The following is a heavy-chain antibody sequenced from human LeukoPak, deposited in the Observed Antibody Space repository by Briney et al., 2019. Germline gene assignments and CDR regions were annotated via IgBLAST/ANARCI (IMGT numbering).Heavy chain of an antibody. CDR1: GGTFSSYA. Sequence: ASVKVSCKASGGTFSSYAISWVRQAPGQGLEWMGGIIPIFGTANYAQKFQGRVTITTDESTSTAYMELSSLRSEDTAVYYCARGYYDILTGYVEWGQGTLVTVSS. D-gene: IGHD3-9*01. J-gene: IGHJ4*02. CDR2: IIPIFGTA. V-gene: IGHV1-69*05. CDR3: ARGYYDILTGYVE.